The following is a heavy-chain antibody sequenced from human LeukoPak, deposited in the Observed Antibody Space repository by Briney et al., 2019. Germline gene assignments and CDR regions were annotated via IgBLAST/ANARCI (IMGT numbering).Heavy chain of an antibody. CDR2: IYYSGSS. CDR3: ARLGCSGGSCFYYLDY. Sequence: SETLSLTCTASGGSISSSSYYWGWIRQPPGKGLEWLWSIYYSGSSYYSPALKSRVTISVDTSRNQFSLKLRSVTAADTAVYYCARLGCSGGSCFYYLDYWGQGTLVTVSS. CDR1: GGSISSSSYY. D-gene: IGHD2-15*01. V-gene: IGHV4-39*01. J-gene: IGHJ4*02.